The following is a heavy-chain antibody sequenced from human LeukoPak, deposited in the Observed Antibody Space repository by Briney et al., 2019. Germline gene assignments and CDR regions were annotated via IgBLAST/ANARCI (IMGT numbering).Heavy chain of an antibody. J-gene: IGHJ4*02. Sequence: GGSLRLSCTASGFPYIEYSMNWVRQVPGKGLEWISYIGIDSGNTKYADSVRGRFTISADKAKNSLYLQMNSLRVEDTAVYYCARDHNYAFDNWGQGTLVSVAS. D-gene: IGHD1-1*01. CDR2: IGIDSGNT. CDR3: ARDHNYAFDN. V-gene: IGHV3-48*01. CDR1: GFPYIEYS.